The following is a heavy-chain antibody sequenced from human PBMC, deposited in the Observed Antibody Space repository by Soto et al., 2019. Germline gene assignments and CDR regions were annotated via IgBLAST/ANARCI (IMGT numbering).Heavy chain of an antibody. J-gene: IGHJ4*02. V-gene: IGHV1-3*01. CDR3: ARDWTHYDSRGPGDY. D-gene: IGHD3-22*01. CDR1: GYTFTIYP. CDR2: INAGNGDT. Sequence: QVQLVQSGAEVKKPGASVKVSCKASGYTFTIYPMHWVRQAPGQGLEWMGWINAGNGDTKYSQKFQGRVTITRDTSASTAYMELSSLRSEDTAVYYCARDWTHYDSRGPGDYWGQGTLVTVSS.